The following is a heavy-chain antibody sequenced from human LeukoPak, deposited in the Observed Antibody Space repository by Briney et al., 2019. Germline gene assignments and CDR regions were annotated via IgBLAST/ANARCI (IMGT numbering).Heavy chain of an antibody. CDR3: ARGPGFSSGEEAFDI. CDR2: IYYSGST. D-gene: IGHD6-19*01. V-gene: IGHV4-59*01. Sequence: SETLSLTCTVSGGSISSYYWSWIRQPWIRQPPGKGLEWIGYIYYSGSTTYNPSLKSRVTISVDTSKNQFSLKLSSVTAADTAVYYCARGPGFSSGEEAFDIWGQGTMVSVSS. CDR1: GGSISSYY. J-gene: IGHJ3*02.